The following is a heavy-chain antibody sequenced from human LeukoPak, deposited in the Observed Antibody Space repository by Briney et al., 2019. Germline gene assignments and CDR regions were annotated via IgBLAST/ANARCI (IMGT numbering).Heavy chain of an antibody. CDR2: ITTSGSTI. CDR3: ARTVAGLPLDAFDI. D-gene: IGHD6-19*01. J-gene: IGHJ3*02. V-gene: IGHV3-48*03. Sequence: PGGSLRLSCVASGFTFTNHEMNWVRQAPGKGLEWVSHITTSGSTIYYADSVKGRFTISRDNAKNSLYLQMNSLRAEDTAVYYCARTVAGLPLDAFDIWGQGTMVTVSS. CDR1: GFTFTNHE.